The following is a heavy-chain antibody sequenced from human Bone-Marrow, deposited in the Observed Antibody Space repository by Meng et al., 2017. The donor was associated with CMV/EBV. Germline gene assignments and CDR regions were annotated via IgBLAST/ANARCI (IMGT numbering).Heavy chain of an antibody. D-gene: IGHD4-17*01. V-gene: IGHV1-2*02. Sequence: SGYTFTEYYLHWVRQAPGQGLEWMGWINPNIGVTNFAQQFQGRVTMTRDISITTAYMELSRLMSADTAVYYCARGRSTTVTSPPLDFWGLGTLVTVSS. CDR2: INPNIGVT. CDR1: GYTFTEYY. CDR3: ARGRSTTVTSPPLDF. J-gene: IGHJ4*02.